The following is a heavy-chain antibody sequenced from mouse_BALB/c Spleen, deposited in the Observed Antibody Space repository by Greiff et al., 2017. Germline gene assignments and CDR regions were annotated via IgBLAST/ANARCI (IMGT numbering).Heavy chain of an antibody. Sequence: EVKLVESGGGLVKPGGSLKLSCAASGFTFSDYYMYWVRQTPEKRLEWVATISDGGSYTYYPDSVKGRFTISRDNAKNNLYLQMSSLKSEDTAMYYCARDEYYDYDGWFAYWGQGTLVTVSA. V-gene: IGHV5-4*02. CDR3: ARDEYYDYDGWFAY. CDR1: GFTFSDYY. CDR2: ISDGGSYT. D-gene: IGHD2-4*01. J-gene: IGHJ3*01.